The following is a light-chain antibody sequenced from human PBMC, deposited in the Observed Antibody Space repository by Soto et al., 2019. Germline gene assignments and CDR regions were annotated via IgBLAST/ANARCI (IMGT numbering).Light chain of an antibody. J-gene: IGKJ4*01. V-gene: IGKV3-20*01. CDR1: QSVSSSY. Sequence: VLEQRRGTQGWTSGGWATLYYRTSQSVSSSYLAWYQQKPGQAPRLLIHSASSRATGIPDRFSGSGSGTDFTLPNSRLEPGHFAPYYCQQHSSSPLAYGGGTKVDI. CDR2: SAS. CDR3: QQHSSSPLA.